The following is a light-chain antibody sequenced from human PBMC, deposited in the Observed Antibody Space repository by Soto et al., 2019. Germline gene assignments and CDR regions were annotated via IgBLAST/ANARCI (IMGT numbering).Light chain of an antibody. CDR3: VLYMTSGISV. J-gene: IGLJ7*01. CDR1: SGSVSTNYY. CDR2: STN. V-gene: IGLV8-61*01. Sequence: QTVVTQEPSFSVSPGGTVTLTCGLSSGSVSTNYYPSWHQQTPGQAPRTLIYSTNIRSSGVPDRFSGSILGNKAALTIAGAQADDESDYYCVLYMTSGISVFGGGTQLT.